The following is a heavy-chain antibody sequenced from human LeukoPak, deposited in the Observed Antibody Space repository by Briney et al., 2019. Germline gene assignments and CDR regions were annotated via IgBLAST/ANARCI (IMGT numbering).Heavy chain of an antibody. J-gene: IGHJ5*02. V-gene: IGHV4-39*01. CDR3: ARPLGMVTTGPWFDP. CDR2: IHYNGNT. Sequence: PSETLSLTCTVSGGSISSSSYFWGWVRQAPGRGLEWIGSIHYNGNTYYNPSLKSQVTISLDTSRDQFSLELKSMTAADTAVYYCARPLGMVTTGPWFDPWGQGTLVTVSS. D-gene: IGHD4-17*01. CDR1: GGSISSSSYF.